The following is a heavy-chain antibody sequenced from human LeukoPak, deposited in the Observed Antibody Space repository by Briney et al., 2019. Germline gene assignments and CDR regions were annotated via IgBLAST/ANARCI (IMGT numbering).Heavy chain of an antibody. Sequence: PSETLSLTCTVSGDSITTSGYYWSWIRRHPGAGLEWIAYIHYIGNTYYNPSLESRVTMSIDTSSNQFSLNVASVTAADTAVYFCARVRDDYCFDYWGQGILVTVSS. J-gene: IGHJ4*02. CDR2: IHYIGNT. V-gene: IGHV4-31*03. D-gene: IGHD3-3*01. CDR1: GDSITTSGYY. CDR3: ARVRDDYCFDY.